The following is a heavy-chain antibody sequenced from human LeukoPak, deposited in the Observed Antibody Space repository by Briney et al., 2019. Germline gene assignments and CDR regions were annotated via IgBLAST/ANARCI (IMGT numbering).Heavy chain of an antibody. D-gene: IGHD6-13*01. Sequence: GGSLRLSCATSGFTLSNYKMNWGRQAPGKGLEWVANIEEDGNKRNYVDSVKGRFTISRDNVENSIYLQMNSLRADDTAVYYCARGRGIALWGQGTLVTVSS. CDR3: ARGRGIAL. CDR1: GFTLSNYK. CDR2: IEEDGNKR. J-gene: IGHJ4*02. V-gene: IGHV3-7*01.